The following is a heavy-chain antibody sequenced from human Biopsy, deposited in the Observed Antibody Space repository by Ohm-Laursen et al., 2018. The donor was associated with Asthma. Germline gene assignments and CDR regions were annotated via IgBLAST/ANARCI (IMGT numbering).Heavy chain of an antibody. D-gene: IGHD4-17*01. J-gene: IGHJ6*02. V-gene: IGHV1-69*13. Sequence: SSVNASCQAHGDILSSFGIKWVRNTPGQGLEWMGGVIPIYGTTHTAQKFQGRVTITADESTSTAYMELTSLRKEDTAVYYCARGCCYGDRRHHNGLDVWGQGTTVTVSS. CDR3: ARGCCYGDRRHHNGLDV. CDR2: VIPIYGTT. CDR1: GDILSSFG.